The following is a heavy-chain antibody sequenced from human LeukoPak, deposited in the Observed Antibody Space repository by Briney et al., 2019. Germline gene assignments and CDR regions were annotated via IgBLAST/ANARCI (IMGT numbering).Heavy chain of an antibody. D-gene: IGHD3-22*01. CDR2: ISDSGGST. CDR3: ASQKEKFYDSSGNY. J-gene: IGHJ4*02. CDR1: GFTFSNCA. V-gene: IGHV3-23*01. Sequence: GGSLRLSCAASGFTFSNCAMSWVRRAPGKGLKWVSAISDSGGSTNYADSVKGRFTISRDNSRNTLYLQMNNLRAEDTAIYYCASQKEKFYDSSGNYWSQGTLVTVSS.